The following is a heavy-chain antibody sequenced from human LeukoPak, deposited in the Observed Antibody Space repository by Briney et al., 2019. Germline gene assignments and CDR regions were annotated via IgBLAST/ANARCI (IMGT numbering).Heavy chain of an antibody. J-gene: IGHJ1*01. CDR1: GFTVFNYW. CDR2: INLDGSQK. D-gene: IGHD1/OR15-1a*01. Sequence: GGSLRLSCAASGFTVFNYWMSWVRQAPGKGLEWVANINLDGSQKYYVDSLKGQFTISRDNSKNTLYLQMSSLRAEDTAVYYCAKGGEQVTWNFQNWGQGTLVTVSS. V-gene: IGHV3-7*03. CDR3: AKGGEQVTWNFQN.